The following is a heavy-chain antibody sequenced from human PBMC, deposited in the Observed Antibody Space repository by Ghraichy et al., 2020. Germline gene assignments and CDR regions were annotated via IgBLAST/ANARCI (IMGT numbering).Heavy chain of an antibody. CDR2: VNHSGST. V-gene: IGHV4-34*01. CDR3: ARLWLTGDSAHLANYYFDY. J-gene: IGHJ4*02. D-gene: IGHD5-12*01. Sequence: SETLSLTCAVYGGSFSGYYWSWIRQPPGKGLEWIGEVNHSGSTNYNPSLKSRVTISVDTSKNQFSLRLSSVTAADTAVYYCARLWLTGDSAHLANYYFDYWGQGTLVTVSS. CDR1: GGSFSGYY.